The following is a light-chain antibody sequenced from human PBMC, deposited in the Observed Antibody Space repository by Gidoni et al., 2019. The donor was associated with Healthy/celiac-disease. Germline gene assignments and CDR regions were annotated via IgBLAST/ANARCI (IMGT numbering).Light chain of an antibody. CDR2: AVS. J-gene: IGKJ1*01. Sequence: DIQMTQSPSTLSASVGDRVTVTCRASQSIRSWLAWYQQTPGKAPKLLIDAVSSLESGVPSRFSGSGSGTEFTLTISSLQPDDFATYYCQQYASYPLTFGQGTKVEIK. CDR1: QSIRSW. V-gene: IGKV1-5*01. CDR3: QQYASYPLT.